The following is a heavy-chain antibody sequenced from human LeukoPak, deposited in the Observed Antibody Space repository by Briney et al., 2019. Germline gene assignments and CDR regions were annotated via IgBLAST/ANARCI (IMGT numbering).Heavy chain of an antibody. CDR1: GFTVSSNY. CDR2: IYSGGST. Sequence: GGSLRLSCAASGFTVSSNYMNWVRQAPGKGLEWVSVIYSGGSTYYADSVKGRFTISRDNSMNTMFLQMNSLRAEDTAVYYCARVIAARHFDYWGQGTLVTVSS. D-gene: IGHD6-6*01. V-gene: IGHV3-66*01. J-gene: IGHJ4*02. CDR3: ARVIAARHFDY.